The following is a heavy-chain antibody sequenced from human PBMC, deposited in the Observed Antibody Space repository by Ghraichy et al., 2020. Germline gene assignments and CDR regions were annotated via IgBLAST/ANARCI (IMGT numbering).Heavy chain of an antibody. Sequence: ASVKVSCKASGYTFTSYGINWVRQAPGQGLEWMGWISAYNGNTNYAQKLQGRVTMTTDTSTSTAYMELRSLRSDDTAVYYCARRPHSITITYYYYYMDVWGKGTTVTVSS. J-gene: IGHJ6*03. CDR3: ARRPHSITITYYYYYMDV. V-gene: IGHV1-18*01. D-gene: IGHD3-3*01. CDR2: ISAYNGNT. CDR1: GYTFTSYG.